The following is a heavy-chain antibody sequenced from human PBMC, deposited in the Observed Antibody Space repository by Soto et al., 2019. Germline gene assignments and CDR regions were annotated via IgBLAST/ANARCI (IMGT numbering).Heavy chain of an antibody. Sequence: GGSLRLSCAASGFTFSSYAMNWVRQAPGKGLEWVSGISSSSTTIHYADSVKGRFTISRDNAKNSLYLQMNSLRAEDTAVYYCRMGYYFDRWGQGTLVTVSS. D-gene: IGHD3-16*01. CDR2: ISSSSTTI. CDR1: GFTFSSYA. CDR3: RMGYYFDR. V-gene: IGHV3-48*01. J-gene: IGHJ4*02.